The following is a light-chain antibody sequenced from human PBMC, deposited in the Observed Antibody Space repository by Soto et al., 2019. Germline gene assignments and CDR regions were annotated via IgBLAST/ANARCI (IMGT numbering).Light chain of an antibody. CDR1: QSVLYSSNNKNY. V-gene: IGKV4-1*01. J-gene: IGKJ2*01. Sequence: DIVMTQSPDSLAVSLGERATINCKSSQSVLYSSNNKNYLAWYQHKPGQPPKLLIYWASTRESGVPDRFSGSGSGTDFTLTISSLQAEDVAVYYCQQYYGTSYTFGQGTKLEIK. CDR2: WAS. CDR3: QQYYGTSYT.